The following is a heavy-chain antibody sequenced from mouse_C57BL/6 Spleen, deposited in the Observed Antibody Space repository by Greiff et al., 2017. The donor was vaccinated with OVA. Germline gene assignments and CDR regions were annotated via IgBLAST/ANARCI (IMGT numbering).Heavy chain of an antibody. J-gene: IGHJ3*01. CDR3: ARPLTAQAPWFAY. CDR1: GYTFTSYW. CDR2: IYPGSGST. V-gene: IGHV1-55*01. Sequence: QVQLKQPGAELVKPGASVKMSCKASGYTFTSYWITWVKQRPGQGLEWIGDIYPGSGSTNYNEKFKSKATLTVDTSSSTAYMQLSSLTSEDSAVYYCARPLTAQAPWFAYWGQGTLVTVSA. D-gene: IGHD3-2*02.